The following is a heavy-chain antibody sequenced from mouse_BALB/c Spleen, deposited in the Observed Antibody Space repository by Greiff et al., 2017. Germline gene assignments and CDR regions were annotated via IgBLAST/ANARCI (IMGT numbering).Heavy chain of an antibody. CDR2: IYPGGGYT. D-gene: IGHD2-4*01. CDR3: ARGGDYDPHYYAMDY. J-gene: IGHJ4*01. V-gene: IGHV1-63*02. CDR1: GYTFTNYW. Sequence: QVQLQQSGAELVRPGTSVKISCKASGYTFTNYWLGWVKQRPGHGLEWIGDIYPGGGYTNYNEKFKGKATLTADTSSSTAYMQLSSLTSEDSAVYFCARGGDYDPHYYAMDYWGQGTSVTVSS.